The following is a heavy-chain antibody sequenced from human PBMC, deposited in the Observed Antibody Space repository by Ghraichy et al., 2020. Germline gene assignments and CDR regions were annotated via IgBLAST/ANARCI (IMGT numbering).Heavy chain of an antibody. V-gene: IGHV3-7*03. Sequence: GGSLRLSCAASGFTFSRYWMTWVRQAPGKGLEWLANIKHDGSEKYHVDSVKGRFTISRDNAKNSLFLQMNSLRAGDTAVYYCARDTAMPADYWGQGTLVTVSS. CDR3: ARDTAMPADY. J-gene: IGHJ4*02. CDR2: IKHDGSEK. D-gene: IGHD2-2*01. CDR1: GFTFSRYW.